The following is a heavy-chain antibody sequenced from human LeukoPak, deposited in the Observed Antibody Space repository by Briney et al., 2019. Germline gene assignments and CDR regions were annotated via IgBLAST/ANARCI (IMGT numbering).Heavy chain of an antibody. CDR2: IIPIFGTA. Sequence: SAKVSCKASGGTFSSYAISWVRQAPGQGLEWMGGIIPIFGTANYAQKFQGRVTITAVESLSTVYMEVSSLRSEDTAVYYCARGWLAETTVVTPYNYWGQGTLVTVSS. J-gene: IGHJ4*02. CDR3: ARGWLAETTVVTPYNY. V-gene: IGHV1-69*13. D-gene: IGHD4-23*01. CDR1: GGTFSSYA.